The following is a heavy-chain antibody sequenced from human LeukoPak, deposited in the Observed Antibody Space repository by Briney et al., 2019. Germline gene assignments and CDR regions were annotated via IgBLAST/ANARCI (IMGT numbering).Heavy chain of an antibody. CDR3: ARTTTYDDFWPGSGGHYFFNS. Sequence: GASVKVSCKASGETFTSSGISWVRQAPGQGLEWMGWITAYNGNTNYAQRLQGRVTMTTDTSTSTAYMELRSLRSDDRAVYYCARTTTYDDFWPGSGGHYFFNSWGQGTLVTVSS. V-gene: IGHV1-18*01. J-gene: IGHJ4*02. CDR2: ITAYNGNT. CDR1: GETFTSSG. D-gene: IGHD3-3*01.